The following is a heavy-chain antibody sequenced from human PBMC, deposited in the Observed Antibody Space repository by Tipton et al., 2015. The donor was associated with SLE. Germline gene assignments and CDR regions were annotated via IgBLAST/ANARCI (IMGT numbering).Heavy chain of an antibody. CDR3: ASDSSGYYYFDY. CDR2: IYYSGST. V-gene: IGHV4-59*11. CDR1: GGSISSHY. Sequence: TLSLTCTVSGGSISSHYWSWLRQPPGKGLEWIGYIYYSGSTNYNPSLKSRVTISVDTSKNQFSLKLSSVTAADTAVYYCASDSSGYYYFDYWGQGTLVTVSS. D-gene: IGHD3-22*01. J-gene: IGHJ4*02.